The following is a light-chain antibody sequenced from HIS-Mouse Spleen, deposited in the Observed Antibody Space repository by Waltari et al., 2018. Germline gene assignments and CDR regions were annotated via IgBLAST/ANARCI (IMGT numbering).Light chain of an antibody. J-gene: IGLJ3*02. CDR2: EGS. Sequence: QSALTQPASVSGSHGQSSPISCTGTTTVVGRVHLVSWYQQHPGKAPKPMIYEGSKRPSGVSNRFSGSKSGNTASLTISGLQAEDEADYYCCSYAGSSTWVFGGGTKLTVL. V-gene: IGLV2-23*01. CDR3: CSYAGSSTWV. CDR1: TTVVGRVHL.